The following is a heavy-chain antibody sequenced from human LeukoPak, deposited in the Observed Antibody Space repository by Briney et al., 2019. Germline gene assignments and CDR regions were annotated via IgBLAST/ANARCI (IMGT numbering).Heavy chain of an antibody. Sequence: PGGSLRLSCAASGFTGSDNYMSWVRLAPGKGLEWVSVIYSGGSTYYADPVKGRFTISRDNSKNTMYLQMNSLRAEDTAVYYCARENKAVAAHYFDYWGQGTLVTVSS. CDR1: GFTGSDNY. J-gene: IGHJ4*02. CDR2: IYSGGST. D-gene: IGHD6-19*01. CDR3: ARENKAVAAHYFDY. V-gene: IGHV3-66*01.